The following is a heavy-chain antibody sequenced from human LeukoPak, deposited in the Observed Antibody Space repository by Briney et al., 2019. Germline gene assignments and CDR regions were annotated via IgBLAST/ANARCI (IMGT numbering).Heavy chain of an antibody. CDR3: AKDQDYGDYVFDY. Sequence: SAISASSASTYYAASLTGRFTISRDNSKNTVYLQMNSLRAEDTAVYYCAKDQDYGDYVFDYWGQGTLVTVSS. CDR2: ISASSAST. J-gene: IGHJ4*02. V-gene: IGHV3-23*01. D-gene: IGHD4-17*01.